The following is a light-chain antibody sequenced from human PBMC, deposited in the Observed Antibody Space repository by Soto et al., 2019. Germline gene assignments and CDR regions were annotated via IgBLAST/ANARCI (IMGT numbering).Light chain of an antibody. CDR1: QSVSIL. Sequence: EIVITQPPSTLSVSPGERATLSCRASQSVSILLAWYQQKPGQAPRLLIYGASRRATGIPDRFSGSGSGTDFTLTISSLQSEDFAVYYCQQYNNWPITFGPGTRLEIK. CDR3: QQYNNWPIT. J-gene: IGKJ5*01. V-gene: IGKV3D-15*01. CDR2: GAS.